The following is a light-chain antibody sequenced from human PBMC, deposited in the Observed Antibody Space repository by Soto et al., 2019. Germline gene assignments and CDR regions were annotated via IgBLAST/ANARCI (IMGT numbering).Light chain of an antibody. Sequence: EIVLTHSPATLSLAQGERVTLSGRASHRISSALAWYQQIPGQAPRLLIYDASITATGIPARFSGSGSGTEFTLTISSLEPEDFAVYYCHQFSSWPKTFGQGTKVEVK. CDR3: HQFSSWPKT. J-gene: IGKJ1*01. V-gene: IGKV3-11*01. CDR1: HRISSA. CDR2: DAS.